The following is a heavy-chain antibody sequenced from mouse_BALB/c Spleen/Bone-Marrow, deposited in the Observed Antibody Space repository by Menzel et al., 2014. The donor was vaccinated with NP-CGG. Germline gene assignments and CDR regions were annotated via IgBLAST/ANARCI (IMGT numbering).Heavy chain of an antibody. CDR1: GYTFTDYA. D-gene: IGHD2-1*01. J-gene: IGHJ3*01. CDR2: ISTYSGNT. Sequence: VVESGPELVRPGVSVKISCKGSGYTFTDYAMHWVKQSHATSLEWIGVISTYSGNTNYNQKFKGKATMTVDKSSSTDYTEPARLTSDDSAIYYCASPIYYVHVGRFPYWGQVTLVAVSA. CDR3: ASPIYYVHVGRFPY. V-gene: IGHV1-67*01.